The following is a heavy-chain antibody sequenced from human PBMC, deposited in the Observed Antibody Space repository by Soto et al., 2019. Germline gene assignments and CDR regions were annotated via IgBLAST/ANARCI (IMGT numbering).Heavy chain of an antibody. CDR3: ARHGILYQSNWFDP. CDR1: GDSVSSNSAA. D-gene: IGHD2-8*01. V-gene: IGHV6-1*01. J-gene: IGHJ5*02. Sequence: SQTLSLTCVISGDSVSSNSAAWNWIRQSPSRGLEWLGRTYYRSKWYNDYAASMKSRITINPDTFKNQFSLKLSSVTAADTAVYYCARHGILYQSNWFDPWGQGTLVTVSS. CDR2: TYYRSKWYN.